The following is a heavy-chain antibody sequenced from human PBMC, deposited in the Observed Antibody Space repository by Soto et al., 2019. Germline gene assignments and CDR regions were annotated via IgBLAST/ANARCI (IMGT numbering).Heavy chain of an antibody. CDR3: AREERSSGYDQTLDY. J-gene: IGHJ4*02. CDR2: IWYDGSNK. V-gene: IGHV3-33*01. D-gene: IGHD5-12*01. CDR1: GFTFSSYG. Sequence: GGSLRLSCAASGFTFSSYGMHWVRQAPGKGLEWVAVIWYDGSNKYYADSVKGRFTISRDNSKNTLYLQMNSLRAEDTAVYYCAREERSSGYDQTLDYWGQGTLVTVSS.